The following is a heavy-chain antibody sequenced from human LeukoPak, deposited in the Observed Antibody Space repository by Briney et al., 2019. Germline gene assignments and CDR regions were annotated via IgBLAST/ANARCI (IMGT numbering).Heavy chain of an antibody. CDR3: ARQEARNYYYEGLGY. D-gene: IGHD3-22*01. CDR2: ISGSGGST. CDR1: GFTFSSYA. V-gene: IGHV3-23*01. Sequence: GGSLRLSCAASGFTFSSYAMSWVRQAPGKGLEWVSAISGSGGSTYYADSVKGRFTIDRDNSKNTVYLQMNNLRPDDTAIYFCARQEARNYYYEGLGYWGQGNLVTVSS. J-gene: IGHJ4*02.